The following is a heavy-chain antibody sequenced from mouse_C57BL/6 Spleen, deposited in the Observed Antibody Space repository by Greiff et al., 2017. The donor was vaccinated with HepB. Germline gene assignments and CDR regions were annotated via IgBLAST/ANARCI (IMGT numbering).Heavy chain of an antibody. J-gene: IGHJ1*03. D-gene: IGHD1-1*01. CDR2: IYPSDSET. Sequence: QVQLQQPGAELVRPGSSVKLSCKASGYTFTSYWMDWVKQRPGQGLEWIGNIYPSDSETHYNQKFKDKATLTVDKSSSTAYMQLSSLTSEDSAVYYGARSPGSSRYWYFDVWGTGTTVTVSS. CDR3: ARSPGSSRYWYFDV. V-gene: IGHV1-61*01. CDR1: GYTFTSYW.